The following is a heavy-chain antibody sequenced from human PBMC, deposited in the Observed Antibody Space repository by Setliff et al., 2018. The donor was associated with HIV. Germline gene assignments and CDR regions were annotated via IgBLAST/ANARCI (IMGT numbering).Heavy chain of an antibody. CDR2: IIPLFGTA. Sequence: SVKVSCKASGGTVTTYAINWVRQAPGQGLEWMGGIIPLFGTANYAQKFQGRVTITADESTSAAYMELSSLKSEDTAVYYCARGAWYTSGWYSSRYLDVWGKGTTVTVS. V-gene: IGHV1-69*13. CDR1: GGTVTTYA. CDR3: ARGAWYTSGWYSSRYLDV. D-gene: IGHD6-19*01. J-gene: IGHJ6*03.